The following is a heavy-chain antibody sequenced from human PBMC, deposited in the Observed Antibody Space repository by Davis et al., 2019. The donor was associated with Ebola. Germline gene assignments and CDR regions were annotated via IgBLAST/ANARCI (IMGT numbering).Heavy chain of an antibody. D-gene: IGHD3-10*01. J-gene: IGHJ4*02. CDR3: ASMVRGVTHQVY. CDR2: ISGSGGST. V-gene: IGHV3-23*01. CDR1: GFTFSSYA. Sequence: GESLKISCAASGFTFSSYAMSWVRQAPGKGLEWVSAISGSGGSTYYADSVKGRFTISRDNSKNTLYLQMNSLRAEDTAVYYCASMVRGVTHQVYWGQGTLVTVSS.